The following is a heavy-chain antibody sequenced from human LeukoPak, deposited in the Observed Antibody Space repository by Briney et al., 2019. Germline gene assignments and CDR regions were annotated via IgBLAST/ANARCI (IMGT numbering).Heavy chain of an antibody. Sequence: SETLSLTCAAYGGSFSGYYWSWIRQPPGKGLEWIGEINHSGSTNYNPSLKSRVTISVDTSKNQFSLKLSSVTAADTAVYYCARGHYDFWSGYTRGLIDYWGQGTLVTVSS. J-gene: IGHJ4*02. CDR1: GGSFSGYY. CDR2: INHSGST. D-gene: IGHD3-3*01. CDR3: ARGHYDFWSGYTRGLIDY. V-gene: IGHV4-34*01.